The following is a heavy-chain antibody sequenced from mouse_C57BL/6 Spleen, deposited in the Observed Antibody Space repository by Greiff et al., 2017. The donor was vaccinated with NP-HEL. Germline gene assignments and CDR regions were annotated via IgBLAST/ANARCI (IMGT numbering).Heavy chain of an antibody. V-gene: IGHV1-50*01. CDR2: IDPSDSYT. D-gene: IGHD3-2*02. J-gene: IGHJ2*01. Sequence: QVQLQQPGAELVKPGASVKLSCKASGYTFTSYWMQWVKQRPGQGLEWIGEIDPSDSYTNYNQKFKGKATLTVDTSSSTAYMQLSSLTSEDSAVYYCARWGPTAQATEDYWGQGTTLTVSS. CDR1: GYTFTSYW. CDR3: ARWGPTAQATEDY.